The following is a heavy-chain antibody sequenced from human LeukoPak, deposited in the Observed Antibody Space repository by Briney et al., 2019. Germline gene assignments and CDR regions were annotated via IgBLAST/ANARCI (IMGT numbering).Heavy chain of an antibody. CDR2: IYYSGST. Sequence: SETLSLTCTVSGGSISSSSYYWGWIHQPPGKGLEWIGSIYYSGSTYHNPSLKSRVTISVDTSKNQFSLKLSSVTAADTAVYYCARLRASALRYFDLWGRGTLVTVSS. V-gene: IGHV4-39*01. J-gene: IGHJ2*01. CDR1: GGSISSSSYY. CDR3: ARLRASALRYFDL. D-gene: IGHD3-10*01.